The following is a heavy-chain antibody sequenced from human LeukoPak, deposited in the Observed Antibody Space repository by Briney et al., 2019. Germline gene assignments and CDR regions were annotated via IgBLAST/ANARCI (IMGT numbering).Heavy chain of an antibody. Sequence: SETLSLTRSVSLGSISSYYWSWIRQPPEKGLEWMGYVSYSGSTTYNPSLKSRVTISVDTSKNQFSLKLSSVTAADTAVYYCARVDSSSFDFDYWGQGALVTVSS. V-gene: IGHV4-59*01. D-gene: IGHD6-6*01. CDR1: LGSISSYY. CDR2: VSYSGST. J-gene: IGHJ4*02. CDR3: ARVDSSSFDFDY.